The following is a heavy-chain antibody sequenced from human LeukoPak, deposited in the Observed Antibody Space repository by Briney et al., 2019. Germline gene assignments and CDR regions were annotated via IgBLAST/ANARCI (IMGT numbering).Heavy chain of an antibody. V-gene: IGHV1-2*02. J-gene: IGHJ3*02. CDR2: INPNSGGT. CDR3: ARDPIAVAGIAFDI. D-gene: IGHD6-19*01. CDR1: GYTFTGYY. Sequence: ASVKVSCKASGYTFTGYYMHWVRQAPGQGLEWMGWINPNSGGTNYAQKFQGRVTTTRDTSISTAYMELSRLRSDDTAVYYCARDPIAVAGIAFDIWGQGTMVTVSS.